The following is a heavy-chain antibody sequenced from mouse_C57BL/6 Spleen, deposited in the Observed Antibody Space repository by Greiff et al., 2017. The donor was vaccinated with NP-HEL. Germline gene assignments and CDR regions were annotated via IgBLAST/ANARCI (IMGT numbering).Heavy chain of an antibody. V-gene: IGHV5-4*01. CDR2: ISDGGSYT. D-gene: IGHD1-1*01. Sequence: EVKVEESGGGLVKPGGSLKLSCAASGFTFSSYAMSWVRQTPEKRLEWVATISDGGSYTYYPDNVKGRFTISRDNAKNNLYLQMSHLKSEDTAMYYCAREGYGSSYGYWGQGTTLTVSS. CDR1: GFTFSSYA. J-gene: IGHJ2*01. CDR3: AREGYGSSYGY.